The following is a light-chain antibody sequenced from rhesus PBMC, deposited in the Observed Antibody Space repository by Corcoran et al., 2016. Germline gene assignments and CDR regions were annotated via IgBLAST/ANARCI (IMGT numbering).Light chain of an antibody. CDR1: SSDIGDYNY. V-gene: IGLV2-32*02. CDR2: DVR. CDR3: SSYAGSNTFYI. J-gene: IGLJ1*01. Sequence: QAALTQPRSVSESPGPSVTISCTGTSSDIGDYNYVSWYQQHPGTAPKLLIYDVRQRPSGVSDRFSGYKSGSTASLTISGLQPADEAVYYCSSYAGSNTFYIFGAGTRLTVL.